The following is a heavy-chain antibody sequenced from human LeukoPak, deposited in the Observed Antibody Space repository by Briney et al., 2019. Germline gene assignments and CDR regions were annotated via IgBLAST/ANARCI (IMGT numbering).Heavy chain of an antibody. D-gene: IGHD2-2*02. CDR1: GYTLTVYY. J-gene: IGHJ4*02. V-gene: IGHV1-2*06. CDR3: ARGLHTDSFDY. CDR2: INPNSGDT. Sequence: GASVKVSCKASGYTLTVYYIHWVRQAPGQGLEWMGRINPNSGDTNFAQKFQGRVTMTRDTSISTAYMELRSLRSDDTAVYYCARGLHTDSFDYWGQGTLVTVSS.